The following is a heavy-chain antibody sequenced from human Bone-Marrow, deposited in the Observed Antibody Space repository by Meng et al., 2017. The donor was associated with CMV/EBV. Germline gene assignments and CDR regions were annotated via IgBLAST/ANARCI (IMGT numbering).Heavy chain of an antibody. J-gene: IGHJ6*02. Sequence: GESLKISCAASGFTFSSYWMHWVRQAPGKGLVWVSRINSDGSSTSYADSVKGRFTISRDNAKNTLYLQMNSLRAEDTAVYYCARDKVRYYDFWSGYGGTDVWGQGNTVNVAS. CDR2: INSDGSST. D-gene: IGHD3-3*01. CDR3: ARDKVRYYDFWSGYGGTDV. CDR1: GFTFSSYW. V-gene: IGHV3-74*01.